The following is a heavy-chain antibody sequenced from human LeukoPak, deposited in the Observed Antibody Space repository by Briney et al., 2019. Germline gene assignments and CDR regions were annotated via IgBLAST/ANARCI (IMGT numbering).Heavy chain of an antibody. CDR2: LSHSGRA. CDR1: GYSISSGYY. J-gene: IGHJ4*02. Sequence: SETLSLTCTVSGYSISSGYYWGWIRQPPGKGLEWITSLSHSGRAYYNPSLKSRVTISVDTSKNQFSLKLSSVTAADTAVYYCARSLKSVTIFGVVTGGFDFWGQGILVSVSS. CDR3: ARSLKSVTIFGVVTGGFDF. V-gene: IGHV4-38-2*02. D-gene: IGHD3-3*01.